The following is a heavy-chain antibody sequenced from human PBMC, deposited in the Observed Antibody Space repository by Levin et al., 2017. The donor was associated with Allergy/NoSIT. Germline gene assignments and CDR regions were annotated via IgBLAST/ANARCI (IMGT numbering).Heavy chain of an antibody. V-gene: IGHV3-23*01. J-gene: IGHJ6*03. Sequence: PGGSLRLSCSASGITFSGHAMNWVRQPPGKGLEWVSSISGAGGGTYYADSAKGRFTISRDNSKNILYLQMNSLRDDDTAVYYCARDRVGENDHWSATMDGWRKGATVTVSS. D-gene: IGHD3-3*01. CDR2: ISGAGGGT. CDR3: ARDRVGENDHWSATMDG. CDR1: GITFSGHA.